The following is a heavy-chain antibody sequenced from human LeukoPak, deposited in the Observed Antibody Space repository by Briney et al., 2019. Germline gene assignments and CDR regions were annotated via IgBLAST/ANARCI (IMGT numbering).Heavy chain of an antibody. CDR2: IGAGGTT. J-gene: IGHJ4*02. V-gene: IGHV3-23*01. D-gene: IGHD3-3*01. CDR3: AKRGSKSGSLQGGFDY. Sequence: GGSLRLSFATPGITFSPHSINRVRPGPGEGLERVSGIGAGGTTYYADSVKGRFTISRDNSKNTLYMQMTSLRAEDTAVYYCAKRGSKSGSLQGGFDYWGQGTLVTVSS. CDR1: GITFSPHS.